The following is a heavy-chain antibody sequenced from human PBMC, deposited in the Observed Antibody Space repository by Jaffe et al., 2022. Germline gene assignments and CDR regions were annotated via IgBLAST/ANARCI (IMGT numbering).Heavy chain of an antibody. CDR3: AKNGRREDFWVYYYYYMDV. CDR1: GFTFSSYG. J-gene: IGHJ6*03. V-gene: IGHV3-30*18. CDR2: ISYDGSNK. Sequence: QVQLVESGGGVVQPGRSLRLSCAASGFTFSSYGMHWVRQAPGKGLEWVAVISYDGSNKYYADSVKGRFTISRDNSKNTLYLQMNSLRAEDTAVYYCAKNGRREDFWVYYYYYMDVWGKGTTVTVSS. D-gene: IGHD3-16*01.